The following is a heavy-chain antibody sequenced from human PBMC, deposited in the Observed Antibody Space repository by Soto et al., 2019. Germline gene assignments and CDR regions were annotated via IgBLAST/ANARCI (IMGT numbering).Heavy chain of an antibody. Sequence: PSETLSLTCTVPGGSISRYYWSWLRQPPGKGLEWIGYMYNTGSTIYNPSLKSRVTISVDTSKNQFSLKLNSVTAADTAVYYCARDLWGYCGADCYPLDVWGQGTTVT. CDR1: GGSISRYY. CDR2: MYNTGST. D-gene: IGHD2-21*02. V-gene: IGHV4-59*01. CDR3: ARDLWGYCGADCYPLDV. J-gene: IGHJ6*02.